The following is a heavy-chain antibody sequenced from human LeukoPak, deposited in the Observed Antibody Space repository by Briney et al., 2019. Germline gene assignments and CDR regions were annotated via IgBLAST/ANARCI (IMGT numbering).Heavy chain of an antibody. CDR3: AKDSNPAGYYYMDV. Sequence: PGGSLRLSCAASGFTFSTYGMDWVRQAPGKGLDWLAVIWYDGSNKYYADSVKGRFTISRDNSKNTLYLQVDSLRAEDTAVYSCAKDSNPAGYYYMDVWGKGTTVTVSS. V-gene: IGHV3-33*06. J-gene: IGHJ6*03. D-gene: IGHD1-14*01. CDR1: GFTFSTYG. CDR2: IWYDGSNK.